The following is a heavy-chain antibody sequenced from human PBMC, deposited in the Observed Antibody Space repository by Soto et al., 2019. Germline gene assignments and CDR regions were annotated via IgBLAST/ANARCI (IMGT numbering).Heavy chain of an antibody. D-gene: IGHD4-17*01. CDR3: ARYGDYYPYYFDY. CDR2: IYYSGST. V-gene: IGHV4-31*03. J-gene: IGHJ4*02. CDR1: GGSISSGGYY. Sequence: TLSLTCTVSGGSISSGGYYWIWIRQHPGKGLEWIGYIYYSGSTYYNPSLKSRVTISVDTSKNQFSLKLSSVTAADTAVYYCARYGDYYPYYFDYWGQGTLVTVSS.